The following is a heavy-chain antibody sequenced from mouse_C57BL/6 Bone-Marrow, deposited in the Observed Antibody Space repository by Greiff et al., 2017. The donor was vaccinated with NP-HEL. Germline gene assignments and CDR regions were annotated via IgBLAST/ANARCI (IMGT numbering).Heavy chain of an antibody. CDR1: GFTFSSYA. V-gene: IGHV5-9-1*02. CDR2: ISSGGDYI. CDR3: TNYYDYGYWYFDV. D-gene: IGHD2-4*01. J-gene: IGHJ1*03. Sequence: EVQVVESGEGLVKPGGSLKLSCAASGFTFSSYAMSWVRQTPEKRLEWVAYISSGGDYIYYADTVKGRFTISRDNARNTLYLQMSSLKSEDTAMYYCTNYYDYGYWYFDVWGTGTTVTVSS.